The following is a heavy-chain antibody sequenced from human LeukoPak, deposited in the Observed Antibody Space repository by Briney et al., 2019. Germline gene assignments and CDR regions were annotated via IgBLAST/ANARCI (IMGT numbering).Heavy chain of an antibody. J-gene: IGHJ4*02. Sequence: SETLSLTCAVSGYSLSSGYYWGWIRQPPGKGLGWIETIYHSGYTYNNPSLKSRVTISVDTSKNQFFLKVSSVTAADTAMYYCARYGYGGDYWGQGTLVTVSS. V-gene: IGHV4-38-2*01. CDR3: ARYGYGGDY. CDR1: GYSLSSGYY. D-gene: IGHD4-23*01. CDR2: IYHSGYT.